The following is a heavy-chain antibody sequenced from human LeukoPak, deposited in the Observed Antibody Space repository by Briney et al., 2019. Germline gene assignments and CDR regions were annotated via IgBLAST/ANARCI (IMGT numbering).Heavy chain of an antibody. CDR3: AKDQWNPDF. CDR2: VWDDGGSQ. CDR1: GFTFSIYA. D-gene: IGHD6-19*01. Sequence: GGSLRLSCAASGFTFSIYAMNWVRQAPGKGLEWVAVVWDDGGSQNYADSVKGRFTISRDNSKNLVFLQMNNLRAEDTAVYYCAKDQWNPDFWGQGTLVSVSS. V-gene: IGHV3-33*06. J-gene: IGHJ4*02.